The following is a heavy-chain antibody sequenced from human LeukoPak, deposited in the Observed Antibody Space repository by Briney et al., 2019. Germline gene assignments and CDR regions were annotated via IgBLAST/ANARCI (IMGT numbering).Heavy chain of an antibody. J-gene: IGHJ4*02. CDR3: ATTFSGDRDY. CDR1: GGSISTGSYY. V-gene: IGHV4-61*02. CDR2: FYTGGST. Sequence: SQTLSLTCTVSGGSISTGSYYWYWIRQPAGKGPEWVGRFYTGGSTNYNPSLKSRVTISVDTSKNQFSLNLSSVTAADTAGYFCATTFSGDRDYWGQGTLVTVSS. D-gene: IGHD4-17*01.